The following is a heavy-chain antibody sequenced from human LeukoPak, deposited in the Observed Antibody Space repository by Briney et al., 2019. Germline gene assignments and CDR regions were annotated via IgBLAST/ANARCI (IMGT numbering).Heavy chain of an antibody. J-gene: IGHJ6*03. CDR3: ARVITFPAARLMGTAYYYYYYMDV. CDR2: IYYSGST. V-gene: IGHV4-59*01. D-gene: IGHD2-2*01. Sequence: SETLSLTCTVSGGSISSYYWSWIRQPPGKGLEWIGDIYYSGSTNYNPSLKSRVTISVDTSKNQFSLKLSSVTAADTAVYYCARVITFPAARLMGTAYYYYYYMDVWGKGTTVTVSS. CDR1: GGSISSYY.